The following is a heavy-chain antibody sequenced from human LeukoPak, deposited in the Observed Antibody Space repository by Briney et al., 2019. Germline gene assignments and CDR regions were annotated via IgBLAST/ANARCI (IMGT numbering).Heavy chain of an antibody. CDR1: GFTFSSYA. Sequence: GGSLRLSCAASGFTFSSYAMSWVRQAPGKGLEWVSAISGSGGSTYYADSVKGRFTISRDNSKNTLYLQMNSLRAEDTAVYYCAKVNKDYYGSGSYYGYFDYWGQGTLVTVSS. D-gene: IGHD3-10*01. CDR2: ISGSGGST. CDR3: AKVNKDYYGSGSYYGYFDY. J-gene: IGHJ4*02. V-gene: IGHV3-23*01.